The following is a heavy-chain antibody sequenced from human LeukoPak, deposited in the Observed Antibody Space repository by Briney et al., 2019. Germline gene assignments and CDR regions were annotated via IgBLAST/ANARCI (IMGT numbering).Heavy chain of an antibody. CDR1: GFTFSSYW. Sequence: GGSLRLSCAASGFTFSSYWMNWARQAPGKGLEWVASINHNGNVNYYVDSVKGRFTISRENDKNSLFLQMNSLRAEDTAVYYCARDGGYSGYDADCWGQGTLVTVSS. CDR3: ARDGGYSGYDADC. D-gene: IGHD5-12*01. J-gene: IGHJ4*02. V-gene: IGHV3-7*01. CDR2: INHNGNVN.